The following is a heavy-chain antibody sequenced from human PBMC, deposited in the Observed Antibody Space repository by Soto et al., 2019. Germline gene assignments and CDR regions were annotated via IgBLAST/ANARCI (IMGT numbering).Heavy chain of an antibody. D-gene: IGHD6-6*01. CDR3: AREGSSSSEYFQH. CDR2: INPNSGGA. J-gene: IGHJ1*01. Sequence: QVLLVQSGAEVKKPGASVKVSCKASGYSFTGYNMHWVRQAPGQGLEWMGWINPNSGGANYAQKFQDRVTMTRETSITTAYMELSRLTSDDTAVYYCAREGSSSSEYFQHWGQGTLVTVSS. CDR1: GYSFTGYN. V-gene: IGHV1-2*02.